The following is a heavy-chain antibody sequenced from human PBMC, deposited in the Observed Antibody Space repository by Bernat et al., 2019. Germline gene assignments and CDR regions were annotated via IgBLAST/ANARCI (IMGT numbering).Heavy chain of an antibody. J-gene: IGHJ4*02. V-gene: IGHV3-33*01. Sequence: QVQLVESGGRVVQPGTSLRLSCEASGFIFSSYGMHWVRQAPGKGLEWVGVIWWDASNTHYSDAVRGRFIISRDDSKNTPFLQMNSLRGDDTAIYYCAREGWSTLAAAGTGADYWGQGTLVSVSS. CDR3: AREGWSTLAAAGTGADY. CDR1: GFIFSSYG. CDR2: IWWDASNT. D-gene: IGHD6-13*01.